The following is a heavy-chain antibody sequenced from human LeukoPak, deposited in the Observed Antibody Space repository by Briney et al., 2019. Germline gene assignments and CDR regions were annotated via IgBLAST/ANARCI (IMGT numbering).Heavy chain of an antibody. J-gene: IGHJ3*02. D-gene: IGHD4-17*01. CDR2: ISSSSSYI. Sequence: PGGSLRLSCAASGFTFSSYSMNWVRQAPGKGLEWVSSISSSSSYIYYADSVKGRFTISRDNAKNSLYLQMNSLGAEDTAVYYCARDRPLDYGDYVGAFDIWGQGTMVTVSS. V-gene: IGHV3-21*01. CDR1: GFTFSSYS. CDR3: ARDRPLDYGDYVGAFDI.